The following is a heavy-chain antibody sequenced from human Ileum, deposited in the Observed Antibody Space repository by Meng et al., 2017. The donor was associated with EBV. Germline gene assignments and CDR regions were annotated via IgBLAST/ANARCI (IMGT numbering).Heavy chain of an antibody. V-gene: IGHV4-30-4*01. CDR1: GGSINGGNYY. D-gene: IGHD3-10*01. CDR2: IYYSGNT. J-gene: IGHJ5*01. CDR3: ARDGGGGSGSYYRWFES. Sequence: QVQLQESGLGLVKPSQTLSLTCAVSGGSINGGNYYWSWIRQPPGKGLEWIGYIYYSGNTYYNPSLKSRVTISVDTSKNQFSLNLDSVTAADTAVYYCARDGGGGSGSYYRWFESWGQGTLVTVSS.